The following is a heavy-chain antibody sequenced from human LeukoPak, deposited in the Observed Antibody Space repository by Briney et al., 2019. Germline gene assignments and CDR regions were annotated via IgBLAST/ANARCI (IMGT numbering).Heavy chain of an antibody. D-gene: IGHD2-15*01. CDR3: AKYCSGGSCYSLDY. V-gene: IGHV3-23*01. Sequence: GRSLRLSCAASGFTFSGYAMSWVRQAPGKGLEWVSAISGSGGSTYYADSVKGRFTISRDNSKNTLYLQMNSLRAEDTAVYYCAKYCSGGSCYSLDYWGQGTLVTVSS. CDR1: GFTFSGYA. CDR2: ISGSGGST. J-gene: IGHJ4*02.